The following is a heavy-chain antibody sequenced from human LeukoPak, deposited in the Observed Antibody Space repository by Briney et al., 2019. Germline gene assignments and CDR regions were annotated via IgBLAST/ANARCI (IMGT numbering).Heavy chain of an antibody. D-gene: IGHD6-13*01. CDR3: AKTDSFSSWSYFDY. CDR2: IRYDGSNK. J-gene: IGHJ4*02. V-gene: IGHV3-30*02. CDR1: GFTFSSYG. Sequence: PGGSLRLSCAASGFTFSSYGMHWVRQAPGKGLEWVTFIRYDGSNKYYADSVKGRFTISRDNSKNTLYLQMNSLRAEDTAVYYCAKTDSFSSWSYFDYWGQGTLVTVSS.